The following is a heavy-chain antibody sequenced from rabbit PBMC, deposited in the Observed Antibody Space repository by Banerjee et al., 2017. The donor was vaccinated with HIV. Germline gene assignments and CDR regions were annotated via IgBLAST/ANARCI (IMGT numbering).Heavy chain of an antibody. J-gene: IGHJ4*01. V-gene: IGHV1S45*01. Sequence: QEQLKESGGGLVQPGGSLKLTCTVSGFSFSSSYDMCWVRQAPGKGLEWIACIYAGNSGVTYYASWAKGRFTISKTSSTTVTLQVTSLTAADTATYFCARHYSGDAGDVFNLWGPGTLVTVS. D-gene: IGHD4-2*01. CDR1: GFSFSSSYD. CDR3: ARHYSGDAGDVFNL. CDR2: IYAGNSGVT.